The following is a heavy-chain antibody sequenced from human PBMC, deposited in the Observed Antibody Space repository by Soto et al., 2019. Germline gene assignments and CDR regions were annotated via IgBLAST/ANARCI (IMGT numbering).Heavy chain of an antibody. D-gene: IGHD3-22*01. V-gene: IGHV1-69*13. J-gene: IGHJ5*02. CDR2: IIPIFGTA. CDR3: ARGVYLKYYYDSSAYAVGYYWFDP. CDR1: GGTFSSYA. Sequence: SVNVSCKASGGTFSSYAISWVRQAPGQGLEWMGGIIPIFGTANYAQKFQGRVTITADESTSTAYMELSSLRSEDTAVYYCARGVYLKYYYDSSAYAVGYYWFDPWGQGTLVTVFS.